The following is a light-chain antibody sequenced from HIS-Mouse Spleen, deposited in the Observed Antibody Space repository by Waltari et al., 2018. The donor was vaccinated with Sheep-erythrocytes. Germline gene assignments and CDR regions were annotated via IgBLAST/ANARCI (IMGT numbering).Light chain of an antibody. Sequence: QSALTQPASVSGSPGQSITISCTGTSSDVGGYNYVSWYQQHPGKAPKLMIYDVSNRPSGVSNRLPGSKSGHTASLTISGLQAEDEADYYCSSYTSSSTWVFGGGTKLTVL. CDR2: DVS. J-gene: IGLJ3*02. CDR1: SSDVGGYNY. CDR3: SSYTSSSTWV. V-gene: IGLV2-14*03.